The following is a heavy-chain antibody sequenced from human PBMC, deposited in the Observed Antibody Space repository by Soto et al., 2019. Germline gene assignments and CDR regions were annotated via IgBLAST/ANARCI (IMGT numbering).Heavy chain of an antibody. CDR3: ASSGGYRGIDY. D-gene: IGHD1-1*01. CDR2: INAGNGNT. V-gene: IGHV1-3*05. Sequence: QVQLVQSGAEEKKPGASVKVSCKASGDTFTSYALHWVRQAPGQRLEWMGWINAGNGNTKYSQKLQDRVTITRDTSASAAYMELSSVRSEDTAVYYGASSGGYRGIDYWGQGALVTVSA. J-gene: IGHJ4*02. CDR1: GDTFTSYA.